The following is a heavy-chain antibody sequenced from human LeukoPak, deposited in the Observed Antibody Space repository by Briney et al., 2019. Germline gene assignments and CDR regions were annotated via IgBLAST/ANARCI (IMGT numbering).Heavy chain of an antibody. CDR2: IYYSGTT. V-gene: IGHV4-59*08. J-gene: IGHJ3*02. Sequence: PSETLSLTCSVFGGSISSHYWSWIRQPPGKGPEWIGYIYYSGTTNYKPSLKSRVTISVDTSKNQFSLKLTSVTAADTAIYYCARRNDFDIWGQGTMVTVSS. CDR1: GGSISSHY. CDR3: ARRNDFDI.